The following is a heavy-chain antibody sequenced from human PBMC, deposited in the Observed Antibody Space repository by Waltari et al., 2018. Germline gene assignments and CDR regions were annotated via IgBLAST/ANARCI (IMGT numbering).Heavy chain of an antibody. V-gene: IGHV3-43*01. Sequence: EVQLVESGGVVVQPGGSLRLSCAASGFTFDDYTMHWVRQAPGKGLEWVSLISWDGGSTYYADSVKGRFTISRDNSKNSLYLQMNSLRTEDTALYYCAEDITKGAAAGIDHWGQGTLVTVSS. J-gene: IGHJ1*01. CDR2: ISWDGGST. D-gene: IGHD6-13*01. CDR3: AEDITKGAAAGIDH. CDR1: GFTFDDYT.